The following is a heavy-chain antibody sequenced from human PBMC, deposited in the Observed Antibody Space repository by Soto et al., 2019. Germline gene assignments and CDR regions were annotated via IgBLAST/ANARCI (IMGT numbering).Heavy chain of an antibody. D-gene: IGHD6-13*01. V-gene: IGHV3-33*01. CDR3: ARVYSSWYSDY. Sequence: QVQLVESGGGVVQPGRSLRLSCAASGFTFSTYGMHWVRQAPGKGLEWVAVIWYDGSNKYYADSVKGRFTISRDNSKDTLYLQMNSLSAEDTAGYYCARVYSSWYSDYWGQGTLVTVSS. CDR1: GFTFSTYG. J-gene: IGHJ4*02. CDR2: IWYDGSNK.